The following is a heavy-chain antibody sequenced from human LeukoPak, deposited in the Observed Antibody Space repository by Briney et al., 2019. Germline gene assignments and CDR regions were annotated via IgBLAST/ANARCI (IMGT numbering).Heavy chain of an antibody. D-gene: IGHD3-22*01. CDR2: INPNSGGT. CDR3: ARMPYDSHGYRFDY. V-gene: IGHV1-2*02. CDR1: GYTFTGYY. J-gene: IGHJ4*02. Sequence: GASVKVSCKASGYTFTGYYMHWVRQAPGQGLEWMGWINPNSGGTNYAQKFQGRVTMTRDTSISTAYMELSRLRSDDTAVYYCARMPYDSHGYRFDYWGQGTLVTVSS.